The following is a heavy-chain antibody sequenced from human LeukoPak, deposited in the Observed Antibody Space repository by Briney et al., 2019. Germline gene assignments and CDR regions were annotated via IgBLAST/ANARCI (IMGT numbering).Heavy chain of an antibody. Sequence: SSETLSLTCTVSGGSISSYYWSWIRQPPGKGLEWIGYIYYSGSTNYNPSLKSRVTISVDTSKNQFSLKLSSVTAADTAVYYCARDLRLQGDNWFDPWGQGTLVTVSS. J-gene: IGHJ5*02. CDR3: ARDLRLQGDNWFDP. V-gene: IGHV4-59*01. D-gene: IGHD5-12*01. CDR2: IYYSGST. CDR1: GGSISSYY.